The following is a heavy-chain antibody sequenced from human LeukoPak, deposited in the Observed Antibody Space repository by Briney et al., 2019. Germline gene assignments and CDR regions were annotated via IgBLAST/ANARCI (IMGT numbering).Heavy chain of an antibody. J-gene: IGHJ6*03. CDR2: INPSGST. CDR1: GGSFSGYY. D-gene: IGHD3-22*01. V-gene: IGHV4-34*01. CDR3: ARGRQEISMILVVMTGVSYYLDV. Sequence: SETLSLTCAVYGGSFSGYYWTWIRQSPEKGLEWIGEINPSGSTYYNPSLKSRLTISRDTSKNQFSLRLSSVTAADTAVYYCARGRQEISMILVVMTGVSYYLDVWGKGTTVTVS.